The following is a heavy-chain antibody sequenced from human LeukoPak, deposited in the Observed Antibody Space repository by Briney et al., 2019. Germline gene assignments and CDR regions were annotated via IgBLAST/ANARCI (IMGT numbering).Heavy chain of an antibody. V-gene: IGHV4-4*07. Sequence: SETLSLTCTVSGGSIISYYWSWIRQPAGKGLEWIGRIYTSGSTNYNPSLKSRVTMSIDTSKNQFSLKLTSETAADTAVYYCAGVSRFLEWPDYWGQGTLVTVSS. CDR1: GGSIISYY. J-gene: IGHJ4*02. CDR2: IYTSGST. D-gene: IGHD3-3*01. CDR3: AGVSRFLEWPDY.